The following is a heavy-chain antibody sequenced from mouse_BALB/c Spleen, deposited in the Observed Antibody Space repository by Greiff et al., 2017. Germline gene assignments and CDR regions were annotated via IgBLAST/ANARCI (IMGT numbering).Heavy chain of an antibody. J-gene: IGHJ4*01. CDR3: ARAPTGRAMDY. D-gene: IGHD4-1*02. V-gene: IGHV5-17*02. Sequence: DVHLVESGGGLVQPGGSRKLSCAASGFTFSSFGMHWVRQAPEKGLEWVAYISSGSSTIYYADTVKGRFTISRDNPKNTLFLQMTSLRSEDTAMYYCARAPTGRAMDYWGQGTSVTVSS. CDR2: ISSGSSTI. CDR1: GFTFSSFG.